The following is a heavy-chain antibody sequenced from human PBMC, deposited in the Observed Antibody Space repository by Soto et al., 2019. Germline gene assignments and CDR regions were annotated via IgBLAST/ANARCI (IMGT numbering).Heavy chain of an antibody. CDR3: AKGKIVLDV. CDR1: GFTFSSYG. V-gene: IGHV3-30*18. J-gene: IGHJ6*02. Sequence: QVQLVESGGGVVQPGRSLRLSCAASGFTFSSYGMHWVRQAPGKGLEWVAVISYDGSNKYYADSVKGRFTISRDNSKNTLYLQMNSLTAEDTAVYYCAKGKIVLDVWGQGTTVTVSS. CDR2: ISYDGSNK. D-gene: IGHD3-22*01.